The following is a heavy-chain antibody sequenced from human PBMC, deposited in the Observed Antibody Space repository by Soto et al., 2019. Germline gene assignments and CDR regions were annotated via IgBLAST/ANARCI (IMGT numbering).Heavy chain of an antibody. Sequence: ASVKVSCKASGYTFTSYGISWVRQAPGQGLEWMGWISAYNGNTNYAQKLQGRVTMTTDTSTSTAYMELRSLRSDDTAVYYCARDLFEGSSWYIVGYYYGMDVWGQGTTVTVSS. D-gene: IGHD6-13*01. V-gene: IGHV1-18*01. CDR1: GYTFTSYG. CDR2: ISAYNGNT. CDR3: ARDLFEGSSWYIVGYYYGMDV. J-gene: IGHJ6*02.